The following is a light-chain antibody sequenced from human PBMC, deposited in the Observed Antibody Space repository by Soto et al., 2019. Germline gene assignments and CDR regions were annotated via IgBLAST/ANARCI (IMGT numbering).Light chain of an antibody. Sequence: QSGPTQPASVSGSPGQSITISCTGTSSDVGGYNYVSWYQQHPGKAPKLMIFDITSRPSGVSNRFSGSKSGNTASLTISGLQAEDEADYYCGSYTTSNSVVFGGVTKLNVL. J-gene: IGLJ2*01. CDR2: DIT. CDR3: GSYTTSNSVV. V-gene: IGLV2-14*01. CDR1: SSDVGGYNY.